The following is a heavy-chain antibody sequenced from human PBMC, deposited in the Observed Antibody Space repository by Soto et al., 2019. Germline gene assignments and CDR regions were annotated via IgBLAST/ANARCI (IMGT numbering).Heavy chain of an antibody. V-gene: IGHV3-64*01. CDR2: ISSNGGST. CDR3: ARVYSSSSSYFYYMDV. D-gene: IGHD6-6*01. Sequence: GGSLRLSCAASGFTFSSYAMHWVRQAPGKGLEYVSAISSNGGSTYYANSVKGRFTISRDNSKNTLYLQMGSLRAEDMAVYYCARVYSSSSSYFYYMDVWGKGTTVTVSS. CDR1: GFTFSSYA. J-gene: IGHJ6*03.